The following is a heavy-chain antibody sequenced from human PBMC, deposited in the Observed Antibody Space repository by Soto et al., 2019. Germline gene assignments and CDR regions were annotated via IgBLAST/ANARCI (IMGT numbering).Heavy chain of an antibody. CDR1: GGSISSGGYY. D-gene: IGHD2-21*01. CDR3: ARESGPWGGDCSDY. J-gene: IGHJ4*02. Sequence: QVQLQESGPGLVKLSQTLSLTYTVSGGSISSGGYYWSWIRQQPGKGLEWIGYIYYSGSTYYNPSVRRRVARSVDPSKTQSSLKRSSVTAAATALYYGARESGPWGGDCSDYWGQGTLVTVSS. CDR2: IYYSGST. V-gene: IGHV4-31*03.